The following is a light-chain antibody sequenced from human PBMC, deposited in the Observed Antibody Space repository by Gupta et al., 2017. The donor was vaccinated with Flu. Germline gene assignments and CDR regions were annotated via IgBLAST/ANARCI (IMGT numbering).Light chain of an antibody. J-gene: IGLJ3*02. Sequence: QSALPQPASVSGSLGQSITISCTGASSDIGGYNVVSWYQQHPGEAPKLIIHVVNNRPSGVSNRFACYKAGNTSLPITSVLQAEDEAYYYCSYVTSNNTRKVFGGGTKLTVL. CDR2: VVN. CDR3: SYVTSNNTRKV. CDR1: SSDIGGYNV. V-gene: IGLV2-14*01.